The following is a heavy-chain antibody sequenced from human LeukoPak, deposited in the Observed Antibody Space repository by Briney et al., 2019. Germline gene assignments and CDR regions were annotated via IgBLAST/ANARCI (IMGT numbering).Heavy chain of an antibody. Sequence: GGSLRLSCTASGFTFSDYYMSWIRQAPGKGLEWISYISSSGSTIYYADSVQGRFTMSRDNAKNSLYLQMNSLRAEDTAVYYCARDLFAYYYDNSGYYIFDYWGQGTLVTVSS. D-gene: IGHD3-22*01. CDR2: ISSSGSTI. J-gene: IGHJ4*02. CDR3: ARDLFAYYYDNSGYYIFDY. V-gene: IGHV3-11*04. CDR1: GFTFSDYY.